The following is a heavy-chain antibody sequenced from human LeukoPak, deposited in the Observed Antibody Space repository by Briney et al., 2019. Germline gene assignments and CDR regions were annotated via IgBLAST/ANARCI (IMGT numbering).Heavy chain of an antibody. Sequence: SETLSLTCAVSGGSISSSNWWSWVRQPPGKGLEWIGEIYHSGSTNYNPSLKSRVTISVDTSKNQFSLKLSSVTAADTAVYYCARWSITMVRGVISHYYYYGMDVWGQGTTVTVSS. V-gene: IGHV4-4*02. CDR3: ARWSITMVRGVISHYYYYGMDV. CDR1: GGSISSSNW. CDR2: IYHSGST. D-gene: IGHD3-10*01. J-gene: IGHJ6*02.